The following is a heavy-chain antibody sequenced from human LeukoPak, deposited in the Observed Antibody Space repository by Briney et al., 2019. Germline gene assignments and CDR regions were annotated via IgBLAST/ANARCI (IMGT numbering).Heavy chain of an antibody. CDR2: IGRDDTAI. J-gene: IGHJ5*02. D-gene: IGHD3-10*01. Sequence: GGSLRLSCAASGFTFISYSMNWVRQAPGMGLESVAYIGRDDTAIHYADSVKGRFTISRDNAQNSLYLQMNSLKAEDTAVYYCARGNVLLWFGESYNWFDPWGQGTLVTVSS. V-gene: IGHV3-48*04. CDR3: ARGNVLLWFGESYNWFDP. CDR1: GFTFISYS.